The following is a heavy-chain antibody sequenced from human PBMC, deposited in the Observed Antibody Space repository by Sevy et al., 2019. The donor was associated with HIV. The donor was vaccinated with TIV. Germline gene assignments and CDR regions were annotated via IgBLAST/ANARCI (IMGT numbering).Heavy chain of an antibody. CDR3: ARRVVAAVGTAQYYYYMDV. J-gene: IGHJ6*03. V-gene: IGHV3-21*01. CDR2: ISSSSSYI. Sequence: GGSLRLSCAASGFTFSSYSMNWVRQAPGKGLEWVSSISSSSSYIYYAHSVKGRFTISRDNAKNSLYLQMNSLRAEDTAVYYCARRVVAAVGTAQYYYYMDVWGKGTTVTVSS. CDR1: GFTFSSYS. D-gene: IGHD6-13*01.